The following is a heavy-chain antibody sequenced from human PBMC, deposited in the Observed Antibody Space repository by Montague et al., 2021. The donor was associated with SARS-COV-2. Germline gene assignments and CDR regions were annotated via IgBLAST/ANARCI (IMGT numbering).Heavy chain of an antibody. CDR1: GFTFSSYS. CDR3: ARDMYYDILTGYYTY. V-gene: IGHV3-21*01. D-gene: IGHD3-9*01. J-gene: IGHJ4*02. CDR2: ISSSSSYI. Sequence: LILSLSASGFTFSSYSMNWVRQAPGKGLEWVSSISSSSSYIYYADSVKGRFTISRGNAKNSLYLQMNSLRAEDTAVYYCARDMYYDILTGYYTYWGQGTLVTVSS.